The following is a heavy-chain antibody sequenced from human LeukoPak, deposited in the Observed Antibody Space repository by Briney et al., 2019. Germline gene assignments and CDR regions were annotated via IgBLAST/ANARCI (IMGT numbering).Heavy chain of an antibody. CDR1: GFTFNSYA. Sequence: PGGSLRLSCAASGFTFNSYAMSWVRQAPGKGLEWVSGIRAAGDSTDYANSVQGRFTISRDNSKNTVYLQMHSLRVDDSAPYYCAPLNWIQDPFDYWGQGTLVTVSS. D-gene: IGHD1-1*01. J-gene: IGHJ4*02. V-gene: IGHV3-23*01. CDR2: IRAAGDST. CDR3: APLNWIQDPFDY.